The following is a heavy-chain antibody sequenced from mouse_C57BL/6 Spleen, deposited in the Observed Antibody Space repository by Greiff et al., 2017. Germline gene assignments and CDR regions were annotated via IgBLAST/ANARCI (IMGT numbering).Heavy chain of an antibody. Sequence: QVQLQQPGAELVMPGASVKLSCKASGYTFTSYWMHWVKQRPGQGLEWIGEIDPSDSYTNYNQKFKGKSTLTVDKSSSTAYMQLSSLTSEDSAVYDCARRVYYGSSYGYFDVWGTGTTVTVSS. V-gene: IGHV1-69*01. D-gene: IGHD1-1*01. CDR2: IDPSDSYT. CDR3: ARRVYYGSSYGYFDV. CDR1: GYTFTSYW. J-gene: IGHJ1*03.